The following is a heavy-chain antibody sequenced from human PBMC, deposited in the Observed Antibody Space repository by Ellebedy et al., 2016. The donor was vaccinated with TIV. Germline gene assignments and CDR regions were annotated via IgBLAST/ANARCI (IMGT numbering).Heavy chain of an antibody. J-gene: IGHJ4*02. CDR1: GGSISPYY. CDR3: ARARVASVFIFDY. Sequence: MPSETLSLTCTVSGGSISPYYWSRIRQPPGKGLEWIGEINHSGSTNYNPSLKSRVTISVDRSKNQFSLKLSSVTAADTAVYYCARARVASVFIFDYWGQGTLVTVSS. D-gene: IGHD2-15*01. V-gene: IGHV4-34*01. CDR2: INHSGST.